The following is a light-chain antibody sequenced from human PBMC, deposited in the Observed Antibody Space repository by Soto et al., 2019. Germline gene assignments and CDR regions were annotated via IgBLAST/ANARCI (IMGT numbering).Light chain of an antibody. CDR1: QSVSIN. CDR3: QHYNNWPPWT. J-gene: IGKJ1*01. V-gene: IGKV3-15*01. Sequence: EIVMTQSPATLSVSPGERATLSCSASQSVSINLAWYQQKPGQAPRLLIYRASTRATGIPARFSGSGSGTEFTLPISSLQSEDFAVYYCQHYNNWPPWTFGQGTKVEIK. CDR2: RAS.